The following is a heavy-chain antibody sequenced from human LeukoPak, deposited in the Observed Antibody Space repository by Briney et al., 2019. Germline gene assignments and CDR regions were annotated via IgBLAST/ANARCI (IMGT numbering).Heavy chain of an antibody. J-gene: IGHJ3*02. V-gene: IGHV5-51*01. D-gene: IGHD3-10*01. Sequence: PGASLQISSEGSGSIFTSYWIGWGRPLPGKGLEWVGTIYPGDRDTRYSPSFQGQVTISADKSTSTAYLPWSSLRASDTAMYYCARHSGWLSAFDIWGQGTIITVSS. CDR2: IYPGDRDT. CDR1: GSIFTSYW. CDR3: ARHSGWLSAFDI.